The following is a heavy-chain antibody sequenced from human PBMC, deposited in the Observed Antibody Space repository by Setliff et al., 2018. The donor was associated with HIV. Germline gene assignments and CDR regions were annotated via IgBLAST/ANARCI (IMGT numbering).Heavy chain of an antibody. J-gene: IGHJ6*03. CDR3: ARASYSSGWYAVMDV. V-gene: IGHV3-11*04. D-gene: IGHD6-19*01. CDR1: GFTFSDYY. CDR2: ISRSSNTV. Sequence: GGSLRLSCAASGFTFSDYYMSWIRQAPGKGLEWISYISRSSNTVYYADSLKGRFTISRDNAKNSLYLQMNSLRVEDTAVYYCARASYSSGWYAVMDVWGKGTTVTVSS.